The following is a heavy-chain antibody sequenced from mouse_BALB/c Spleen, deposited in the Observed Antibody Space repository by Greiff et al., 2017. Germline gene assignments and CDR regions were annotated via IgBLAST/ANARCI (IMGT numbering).Heavy chain of an antibody. CDR3: ARRSRYGMFAY. CDR1: GYTFTSYW. V-gene: IGHV1-69*02. CDR2: IDPSDSYT. D-gene: IGHD2-10*02. J-gene: IGHJ3*01. Sequence: VQLQQSGAELVKPGASVKLSCKASGYTFTSYWMHWVKQRPGQGLEWIGEIDPSDSYTNYNQKFKGKATLTVDKSSSTAYMQLSSLTSEDSAVYYCARRSRYGMFAYWGQGTLVTVSA.